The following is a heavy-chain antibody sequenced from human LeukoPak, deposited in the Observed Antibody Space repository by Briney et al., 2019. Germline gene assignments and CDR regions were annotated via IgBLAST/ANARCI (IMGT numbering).Heavy chain of an antibody. CDR3: AKVRRYYDSAGY. J-gene: IGHJ4*02. CDR1: GFTFSSYA. CDR2: ISGSGGST. D-gene: IGHD3-22*01. V-gene: IGHV3-23*01. Sequence: GGSLRLSCAASGFTFSSYAMSWVRQAPGKGLEWVSGISGSGGSTYYADSVKGRFTISRDNSKNTLYLQMNSLRAEDTAVYYCAKVRRYYDSAGYWGQGTLVTVPS.